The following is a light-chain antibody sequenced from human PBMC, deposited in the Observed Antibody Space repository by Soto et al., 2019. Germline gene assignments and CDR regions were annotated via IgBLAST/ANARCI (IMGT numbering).Light chain of an antibody. CDR3: QAYDSSLSGPYLG. J-gene: IGLJ2*01. Sequence: QSVLTQPPSVSGAPGQRVTISCTGSSSNIGAGYDVHWYQQLPGTAPKLLIYGNSNRPSGVPDRFSGSKSGTSASLAITGVQGEDGGYYLCQAYDSSLSGPYLGVGGGTKLTVL. CDR2: GNS. V-gene: IGLV1-40*01. CDR1: SSNIGAGYD.